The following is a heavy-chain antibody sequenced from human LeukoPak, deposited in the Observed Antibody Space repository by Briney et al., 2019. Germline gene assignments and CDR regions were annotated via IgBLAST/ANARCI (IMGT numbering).Heavy chain of an antibody. CDR1: GFTFSSYS. CDR2: IKQDGSEK. V-gene: IGHV3-7*01. CDR3: AREYTVTVDV. D-gene: IGHD4-17*01. Sequence: GGSLRLSCAASGFTFSSYSMSWVRQAPGKGLEWVANIKQDGSEKYYVDSVKGRFTISRDNAKNSLYLQMNSLRAEDTAVYYCAREYTVTVDVWGQGTTVTVSS. J-gene: IGHJ6*02.